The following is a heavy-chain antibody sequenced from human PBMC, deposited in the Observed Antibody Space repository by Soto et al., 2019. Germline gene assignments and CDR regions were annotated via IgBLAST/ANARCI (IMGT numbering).Heavy chain of an antibody. Sequence: GGSLRLSCTASGFTFSNYAINWVRLAPGKRLEWVSSVIGSGVNVFYADSVKGRFTISRDNSKNTVYLEMNSLRADDTAEYFCAKGSAFECKGAICYPFDHWGRGTLVTVSS. CDR3: AKGSAFECKGAICYPFDH. D-gene: IGHD3-10*01. CDR1: GFTFSNYA. CDR2: VIGSGVNV. V-gene: IGHV3-23*01. J-gene: IGHJ4*02.